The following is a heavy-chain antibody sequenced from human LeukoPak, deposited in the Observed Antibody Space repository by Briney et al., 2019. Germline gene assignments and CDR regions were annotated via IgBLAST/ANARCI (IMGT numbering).Heavy chain of an antibody. CDR1: GFTFSSYA. V-gene: IGHV3-23*01. Sequence: GGSLRLSCAASGFTFSSYAMSWVRQAPGKGLEWVSAISGSGGSTYYADSVKGRFTISRENSKNTLYLQMNSLRAEDTAVYYCASPQNWNDAGAFDIWGQGTMVTVSS. J-gene: IGHJ3*02. CDR3: ASPQNWNDAGAFDI. CDR2: ISGSGGST. D-gene: IGHD1-1*01.